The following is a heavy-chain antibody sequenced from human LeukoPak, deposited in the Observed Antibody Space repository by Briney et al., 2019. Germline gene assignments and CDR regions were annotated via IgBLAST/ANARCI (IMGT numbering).Heavy chain of an antibody. CDR1: GFTFSSYS. CDR2: ISSSSSYI. Sequence: PGGSPRLSCAASGFTFSSYSMNWVRQAPGKGLEWVSSISSSSSYIYYADSVKGRFTISRDNAKNSLYLQMNSLRAEDTAVYYCAKVPHPHYYDSSGPSLDYFDYWGQGTLVTVSS. J-gene: IGHJ4*02. D-gene: IGHD3-22*01. V-gene: IGHV3-21*01. CDR3: AKVPHPHYYDSSGPSLDYFDY.